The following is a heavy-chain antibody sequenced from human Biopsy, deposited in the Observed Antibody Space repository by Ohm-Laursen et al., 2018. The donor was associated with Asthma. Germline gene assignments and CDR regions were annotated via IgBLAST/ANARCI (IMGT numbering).Heavy chain of an antibody. CDR3: ARGQKSPGDRWFDP. J-gene: IGHJ5*02. Sequence: SSVKVSCKASGYTFIGSHIHWVRQAPGQGLEWLGRINPNSGGTNFAQKFQGRVTMTRDTSISTAYMELSRLRSDDTALYYCARGQKSPGDRWFDPWGQGTPVTVSS. CDR1: GYTFIGSH. CDR2: INPNSGGT. V-gene: IGHV1-2*06. D-gene: IGHD7-27*01.